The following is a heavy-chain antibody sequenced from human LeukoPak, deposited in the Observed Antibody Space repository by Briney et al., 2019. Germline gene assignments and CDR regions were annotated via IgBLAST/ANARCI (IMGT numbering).Heavy chain of an antibody. CDR2: INPGGGST. J-gene: IGHJ4*02. Sequence: ASVKVSCKASGYTFTSYYMHWVRQAPGQGLEWMGIINPGGGSTSYAQKFQGRVTITADESTSTAYMELSSLRSEDTAVYYCARDPLKWELPQYYFDCWGQGTLVTVSS. CDR3: ARDPLKWELPQYYFDC. D-gene: IGHD1-26*01. V-gene: IGHV1-46*01. CDR1: GYTFTSYY.